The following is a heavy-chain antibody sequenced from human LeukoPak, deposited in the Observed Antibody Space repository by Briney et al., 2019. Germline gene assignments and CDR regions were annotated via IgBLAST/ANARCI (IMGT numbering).Heavy chain of an antibody. V-gene: IGHV3-30*18. Sequence: GGSLRLSCAASGFTFSSYGMHWVRQAPGKGLEWVAVISYDGSNKYYADSVKGRFTISRDNSKNTLYLQMNSLRVEDTAVYYCAKALLAAAGPFDPWGQGTLVTVSS. CDR2: ISYDGSNK. D-gene: IGHD6-13*01. J-gene: IGHJ5*02. CDR3: AKALLAAAGPFDP. CDR1: GFTFSSYG.